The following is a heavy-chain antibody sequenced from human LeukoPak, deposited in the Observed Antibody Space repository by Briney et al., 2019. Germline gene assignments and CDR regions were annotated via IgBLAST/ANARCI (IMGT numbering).Heavy chain of an antibody. V-gene: IGHV4-31*03. CDR3: ARDRYSYGF. CDR2: IYYSGST. D-gene: IGHD5-18*01. J-gene: IGHJ4*02. Sequence: PSETLSLTCTVSGGSISSGGYYWSWIRQHPGKGLEWIGYIYYSGSTYHNPSLKSRVTMSVDTSKNQFSLNLRSVTAADTAVYYCARDRYSYGFWGQGILVTASS. CDR1: GGSISSGGYY.